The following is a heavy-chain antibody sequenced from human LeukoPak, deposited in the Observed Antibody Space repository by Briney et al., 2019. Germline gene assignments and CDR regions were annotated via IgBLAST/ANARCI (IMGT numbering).Heavy chain of an antibody. CDR3: MCLSPLTPYYVDY. CDR2: SRNKANRYTT. J-gene: IGHJ4*02. CDR1: GFTFSDHY. Sequence: GGSLRLSCAASGFTFSDHYMDWVRQAPGKGLEWVGRSRNKANRYTTEYAASVKGRFSISRDDSKNSLYLQMNSLKTEDTAVYYCMCLSPLTPYYVDYWGQGTLVTVSS. V-gene: IGHV3-72*01. D-gene: IGHD5/OR15-5a*01.